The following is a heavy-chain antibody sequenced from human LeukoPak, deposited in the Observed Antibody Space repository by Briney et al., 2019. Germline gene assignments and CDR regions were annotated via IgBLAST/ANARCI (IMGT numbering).Heavy chain of an antibody. CDR2: INQDGSEK. J-gene: IGHJ4*02. D-gene: IGHD4-17*01. CDR1: GFTFNIYW. CDR3: ARDKAYGDSEDY. V-gene: IGHV3-7*05. Sequence: PGGSLRLSCAASGFTFNIYWMSWVRQAPGKGLEWVANINQDGSEKYCVDSVKGRFTISRDNAKNSLYLHMSSLRAEDTAVYYCARDKAYGDSEDYWGQGTLVTVSS.